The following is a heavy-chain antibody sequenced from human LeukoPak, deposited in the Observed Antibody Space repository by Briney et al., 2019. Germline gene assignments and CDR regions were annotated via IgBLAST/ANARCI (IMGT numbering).Heavy chain of an antibody. CDR1: GGSISSYY. D-gene: IGHD6-13*01. CDR2: IYYCGST. Sequence: PSETLSLTCTVSGGSISSYYWSWIRQPPGKGLEWIGYIYYCGSTNYNPSLKSRVTISADTSKNQFSLKLISVTAADTAVYYCAREGIAAAGTIGSSWFDPWGQGTLVTVSS. V-gene: IGHV4-59*01. J-gene: IGHJ5*02. CDR3: AREGIAAAGTIGSSWFDP.